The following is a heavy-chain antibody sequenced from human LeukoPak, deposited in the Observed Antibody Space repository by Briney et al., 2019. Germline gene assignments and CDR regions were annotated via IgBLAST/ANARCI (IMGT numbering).Heavy chain of an antibody. V-gene: IGHV3-49*03. CDR1: GFTFGDYA. J-gene: IGHJ4*02. CDR3: TRIGTTGDY. Sequence: PGGSLRLSCTASGFTFGDYAMGWFRQAPGKGLGWVGFIRSKAYGGTTEYAASVKGRFTISRDDSKSIAYLQMNSLKTEDTAVYYCTRIGTTGDYWGQGTLVTVSS. D-gene: IGHD4-11*01. CDR2: IRSKAYGGTT.